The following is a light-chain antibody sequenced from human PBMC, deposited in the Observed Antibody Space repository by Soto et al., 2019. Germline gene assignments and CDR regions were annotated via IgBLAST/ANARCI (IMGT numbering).Light chain of an antibody. CDR2: DAS. Sequence: DIQMTQSPSTLSAFVGDRVTITCRASQSIGRWLAWYQQKPGKAPKLLIYDASTLESGVPSRFSGSGSGTEFTLTISSLQPDDFATYYCQQYNSYSFGQGTKVDIK. V-gene: IGKV1-5*01. J-gene: IGKJ1*01. CDR1: QSIGRW. CDR3: QQYNSYS.